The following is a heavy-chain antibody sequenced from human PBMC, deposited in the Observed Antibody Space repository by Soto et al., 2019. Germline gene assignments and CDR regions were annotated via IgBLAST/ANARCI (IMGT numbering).Heavy chain of an antibody. CDR3: PRVLSSWYDLVY. Sequence: QVQLVQSGAEVKKPGASVKVSCKASGYTFTSYDINWVRQATGQGLEWMGWMNPNSGNTGYAQKFQGRVTMTRNTSISTAYMELSSLRSEDTAVYYCPRVLSSWYDLVYWGQGTLVTVSS. CDR1: GYTFTSYD. D-gene: IGHD6-13*01. J-gene: IGHJ4*02. V-gene: IGHV1-8*01. CDR2: MNPNSGNT.